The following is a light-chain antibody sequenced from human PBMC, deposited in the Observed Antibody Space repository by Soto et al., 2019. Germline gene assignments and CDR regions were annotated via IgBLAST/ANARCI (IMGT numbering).Light chain of an antibody. J-gene: IGKJ1*01. CDR3: QQFNVWHRT. CDR2: GAS. V-gene: IGKV3-15*01. Sequence: EIVMTQSPATLSVSPGERATLSCRASQSVGSNLAWYQQKPGQAPRLLIYGASTRATGIPARFSGSGSGTEFALTINSLQSEDFAVYFCQQFNVWHRTFGQGTKVEI. CDR1: QSVGSN.